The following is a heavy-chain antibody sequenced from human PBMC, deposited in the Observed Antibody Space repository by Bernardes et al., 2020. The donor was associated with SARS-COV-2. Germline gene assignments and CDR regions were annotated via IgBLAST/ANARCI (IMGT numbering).Heavy chain of an antibody. CDR3: AKDETFVVVPAAILSVWRGDYYYYYMDV. CDR1: GFTFSSYA. Sequence: GGSLRLSCAASGFTFSSYAMSWVRQAPGKGLEWVSAISGSGGSTYYADSVKGRFTISRDNSKNTLYLQMNSLRAEDTAVYYCAKDETFVVVPAAILSVWRGDYYYYYMDVWGKGTTVTVSS. D-gene: IGHD2-2*02. J-gene: IGHJ6*03. CDR2: ISGSGGST. V-gene: IGHV3-23*01.